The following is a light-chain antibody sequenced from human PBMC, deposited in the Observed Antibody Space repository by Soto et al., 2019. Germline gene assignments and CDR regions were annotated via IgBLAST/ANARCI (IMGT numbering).Light chain of an antibody. CDR1: HGISKS. Sequence: DIQMTQSPSSLSASVGERVTITCQASHGISKSLNWCQQKPGKAPNLLIYGASNLETGVPSRFRGSGSGTDFTFTISSLQPIDIAAYYCQQYDNLPVGGGTKVEIK. J-gene: IGKJ4*01. CDR3: QQYDNLP. V-gene: IGKV1-33*01. CDR2: GAS.